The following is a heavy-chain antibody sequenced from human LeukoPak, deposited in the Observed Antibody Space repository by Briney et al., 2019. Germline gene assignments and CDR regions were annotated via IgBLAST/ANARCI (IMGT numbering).Heavy chain of an antibody. CDR2: ISYDGSNK. V-gene: IGHV3-30*04. Sequence: GGSLRLSCAASGFTFSSYAMHWVRQAPGKGLEWVAVISYDGSNKYYVDSVKGRFTISRDNSKNTLYLQMNSLRAEDTAVYYCARDRISYTIFTFGLDYWGQGTLVTVSS. CDR1: GFTFSSYA. CDR3: ARDRISYTIFTFGLDY. J-gene: IGHJ4*02. D-gene: IGHD3-9*01.